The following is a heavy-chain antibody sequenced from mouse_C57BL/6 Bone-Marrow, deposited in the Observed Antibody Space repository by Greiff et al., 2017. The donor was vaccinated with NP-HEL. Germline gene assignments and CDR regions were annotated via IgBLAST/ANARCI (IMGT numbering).Heavy chain of an antibody. Sequence: VQLQQPGAELVRPGSSVKLSCKASGYTFTSYWMDWVKQRPGQGLEWIGNIYPSDSETNYNQKFKGTATLTVDKSSSTAYMQLISLTSEDSAVYYCARLWLLPYWYFDVWGRGTTVTVSS. J-gene: IGHJ1*03. CDR3: ARLWLLPYWYFDV. V-gene: IGHV1-61*01. CDR1: GYTFTSYW. D-gene: IGHD2-3*01. CDR2: IYPSDSET.